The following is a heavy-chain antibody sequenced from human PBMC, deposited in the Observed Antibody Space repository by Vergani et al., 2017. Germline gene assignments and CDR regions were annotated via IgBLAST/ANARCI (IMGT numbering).Heavy chain of an antibody. CDR3: AKANPRNSGYDYLYYYHAMDV. CDR2: ISGSGGST. J-gene: IGHJ6*02. CDR1: GFTFSNYA. Sequence: DVQLLESGGALVQPGGSLRLSCAASGFTFSNYAMGWVRQAPGKGLDWVSGISGSGGSTYYAGSVKGRFTISRDSSKNTLYLQMNSLSAGDTAVYYCAKANPRNSGYDYLYYYHAMDVWGQGTTVTVSS. V-gene: IGHV3-23*01. D-gene: IGHD5-12*01.